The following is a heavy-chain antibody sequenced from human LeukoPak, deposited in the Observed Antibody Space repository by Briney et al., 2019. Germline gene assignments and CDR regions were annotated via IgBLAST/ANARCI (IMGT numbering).Heavy chain of an antibody. J-gene: IGHJ3*02. CDR1: ASTSSNYW. CDR3: SWDHTGKEDI. D-gene: IGHD1-26*01. CDR2: INPDGSRT. Sequence: PGGSLRLSCAASASTSSNYWMHWVRHAPGKGLVWVSRINPDGSRTNYADSVAGRFTISRDNAKNTLYLQMNSLRVEDTAVYYCSWDHTGKEDIWGQGTMVSVSS. V-gene: IGHV3-74*01.